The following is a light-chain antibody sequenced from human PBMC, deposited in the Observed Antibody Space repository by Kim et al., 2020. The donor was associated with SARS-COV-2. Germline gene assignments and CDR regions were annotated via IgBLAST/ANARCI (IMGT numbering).Light chain of an antibody. CDR1: TSKIGSNT. CDR3: AAWDDTMYGPV. V-gene: IGLV1-44*01. CDR2: NDN. Sequence: GHGVSISCSGSTSKIGSNTVNWYQQHPGTAPKLLIFNDNQRPSGVPDRFSGSKSGTSASLAISGLQSEDEADYSCAAWDDTMYGPVFGGGTQLTVL. J-gene: IGLJ2*01.